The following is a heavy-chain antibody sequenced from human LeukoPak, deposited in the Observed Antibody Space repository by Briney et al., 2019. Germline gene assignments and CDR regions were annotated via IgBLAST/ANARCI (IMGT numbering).Heavy chain of an antibody. D-gene: IGHD1-26*01. CDR1: GGTFSSYA. J-gene: IGHJ4*02. CDR2: IIPIFGTA. CDR3: ASLYSGSYYEYDY. Sequence: ASVKVSCKASGGTFSSYAISWVRQAPGQGLEWMGGIIPIFGTANYAQKFQGRVTMTRNTSISTAYMELSSLRSEDTAVYYCASLYSGSYYEYDYWGQGTLVTVSS. V-gene: IGHV1-69*05.